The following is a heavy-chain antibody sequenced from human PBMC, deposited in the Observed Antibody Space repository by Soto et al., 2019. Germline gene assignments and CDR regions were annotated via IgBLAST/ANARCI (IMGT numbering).Heavy chain of an antibody. V-gene: IGHV1-3*01. CDR1: GYAFTSYT. Sequence: ASVKVSCKASGYAFTSYTMHWVRQAPGQRLEWMGWINAGNGNTKYSQKLQGRVTITRDTSASTVFIELSSLTSEDTALYYCARGQGNSGYDPLDFWGLGTLVTVS. CDR3: ARGQGNSGYDPLDF. CDR2: INAGNGNT. J-gene: IGHJ4*02. D-gene: IGHD5-12*01.